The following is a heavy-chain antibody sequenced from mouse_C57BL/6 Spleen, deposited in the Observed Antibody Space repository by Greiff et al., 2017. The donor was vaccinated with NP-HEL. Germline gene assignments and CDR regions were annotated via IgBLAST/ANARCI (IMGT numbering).Heavy chain of an antibody. CDR2: ISYDGSN. D-gene: IGHD2-2*01. V-gene: IGHV3-6*01. J-gene: IGHJ1*03. CDR1: GYSITSGYY. Sequence: EVQLQESGPGLVKPSQSLSLTCSVTGYSITSGYYWNWIRQFPGNNLEWMGYISYDGSNNYNPSLKNRISITRDTSKNQFFLKLNSVTTEDTATYYCAREGYDGGYWYFDVWGTGTTVTVSS. CDR3: AREGYDGGYWYFDV.